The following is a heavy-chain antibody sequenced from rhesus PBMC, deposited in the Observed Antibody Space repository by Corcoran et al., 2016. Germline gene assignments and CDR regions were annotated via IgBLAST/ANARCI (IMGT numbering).Heavy chain of an antibody. CDR2: IYGSGGRT. CDR3: ARGLHPYYGLDS. Sequence: QVQLQESGPGLVKPSETLSLTCAVTGGSISRNYWSWIRQAPGKGLEWIGRIYGSGGRTDYNPSLKSRVTISTDTSKNQFSLKLSSVTAADTAVYYCARGLHPYYGLDSWGQGVVVTVSS. V-gene: IGHV4-160*01. CDR1: GGSISRNY. J-gene: IGHJ6*01. D-gene: IGHD2-39*02.